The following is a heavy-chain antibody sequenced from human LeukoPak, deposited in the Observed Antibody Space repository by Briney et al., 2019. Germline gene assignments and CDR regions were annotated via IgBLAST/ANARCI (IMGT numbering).Heavy chain of an antibody. V-gene: IGHV4-59*08. D-gene: IGHD3-22*01. Sequence: PSETLSLTCTVSGGSISSYYWSWIRQPPGKGLEWIGYIYYSGSTNYNPSLKSRVTISVDTSKNQFSLKLSSVTAADTAVYYCARSGVDDNSGYFSYYGMDVWGQGTTVTVSS. CDR1: GGSISSYY. CDR2: IYYSGST. J-gene: IGHJ6*02. CDR3: ARSGVDDNSGYFSYYGMDV.